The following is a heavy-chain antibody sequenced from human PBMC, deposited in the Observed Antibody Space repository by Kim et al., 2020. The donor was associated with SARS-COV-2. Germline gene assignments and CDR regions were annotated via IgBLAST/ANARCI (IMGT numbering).Heavy chain of an antibody. J-gene: IGHJ4*02. D-gene: IGHD1-7*01. Sequence: YYACSVQGRFNISRDNSKNTLYLQMTSLRAEDTAVYYCAKNGAGTRNFAYWGQGTLVTVSS. CDR3: AKNGAGTRNFAY. V-gene: IGHV3-23*01.